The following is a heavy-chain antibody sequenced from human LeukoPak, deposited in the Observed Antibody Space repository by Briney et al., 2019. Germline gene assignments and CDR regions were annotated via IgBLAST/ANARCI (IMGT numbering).Heavy chain of an antibody. CDR1: GFTFSSYS. V-gene: IGHV3-48*02. CDR2: ISSSSSTI. CDR3: ASSNSRDSSGWYPDAFDI. J-gene: IGHJ3*02. D-gene: IGHD6-19*01. Sequence: GGSLRLSCAASGFTFSSYSMNWVRQAPGKGLEWVSYISSSSSTIYYADSVKGRFTISRDNAKNSLYLQMNSLRDEDTAVYYCASSNSRDSSGWYPDAFDIWGQGTMVTVSS.